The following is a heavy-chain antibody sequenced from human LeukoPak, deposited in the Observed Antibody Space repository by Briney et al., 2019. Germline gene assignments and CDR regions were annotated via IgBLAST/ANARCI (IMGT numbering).Heavy chain of an antibody. J-gene: IGHJ4*02. CDR3: ARHPGWLQFGGFDY. Sequence: PSETLSLTCTVSGGSISSSSYYWGWIRQPPGKGLEWIGSTYYSGSTYYSPSLKSRVTISVDTSKNQFSLKLSSVTAADTAVYYCARHPGWLQFGGFDYWGQGTLVTVSS. D-gene: IGHD5-24*01. CDR1: GGSISSSSYY. V-gene: IGHV4-39*01. CDR2: TYYSGST.